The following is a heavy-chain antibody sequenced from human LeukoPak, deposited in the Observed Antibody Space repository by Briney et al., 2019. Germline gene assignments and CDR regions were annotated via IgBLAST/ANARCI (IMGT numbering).Heavy chain of an antibody. CDR2: IYSGGST. CDR3: ARVRYDILTGQYLSTYYFDY. CDR1: GSTVSSNY. J-gene: IGHJ4*02. D-gene: IGHD3-9*01. Sequence: GGSLRLSCAASGSTVSSNYMSWVRQAPGKGLEWVSVIYSGGSTYYADSVKGRFTISRDNSKNTLYLQMNSLRAEDTAVYYCARVRYDILTGQYLSTYYFDYWGQGTLVTVSS. V-gene: IGHV3-53*01.